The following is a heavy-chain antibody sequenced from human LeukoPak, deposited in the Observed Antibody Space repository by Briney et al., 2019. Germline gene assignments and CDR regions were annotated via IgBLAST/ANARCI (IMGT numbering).Heavy chain of an antibody. Sequence: SETLSLTCIVPGDSISSSSYYWAWIRQSPGKGLEWIGTFSSGGSAYYNPSLTSRVSISKDTSDNQFSLRLYSVTAADTAVYYCARKQTGTMYDVWGQGTQVTVSS. CDR3: ARKQTGTMYDV. CDR1: GDSISSSSYY. J-gene: IGHJ4*02. V-gene: IGHV4-39*07. CDR2: FSSGGSA. D-gene: IGHD1-7*01.